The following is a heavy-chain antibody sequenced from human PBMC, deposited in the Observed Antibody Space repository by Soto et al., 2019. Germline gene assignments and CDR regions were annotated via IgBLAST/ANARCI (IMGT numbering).Heavy chain of an antibody. CDR1: GGTFSSYA. J-gene: IGHJ5*02. CDR2: INPNSGAT. Sequence: ASVKVSCKASGGTFSSYAISWVRQAPGQGLEWMGWINPNSGATNYAQKFQGRVTMTRDTSISTAYMELSRLRSDDTAVYYCARDGLMSRGGFDPWGQGTLVTVSS. CDR3: ARDGLMSRGGFDP. V-gene: IGHV1-2*02. D-gene: IGHD3-16*01.